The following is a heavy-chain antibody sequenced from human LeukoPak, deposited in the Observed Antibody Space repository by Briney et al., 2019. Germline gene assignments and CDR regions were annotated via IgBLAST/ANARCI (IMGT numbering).Heavy chain of an antibody. CDR1: GFTFSSYG. D-gene: IGHD3-10*01. Sequence: GGSLRLSCAASGFTFSSYGMHWVRQAPGKGLEWVAVISHDGNDSHYADSVKGRFTISRDNSKNTVYLQMSSLRPEDTAVYFCAKELYFGSGSYPDYWGQGTLVRVPS. V-gene: IGHV3-30*18. CDR2: ISHDGNDS. CDR3: AKELYFGSGSYPDY. J-gene: IGHJ4*02.